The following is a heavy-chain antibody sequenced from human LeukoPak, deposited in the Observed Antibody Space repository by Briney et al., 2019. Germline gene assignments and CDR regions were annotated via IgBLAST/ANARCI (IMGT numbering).Heavy chain of an antibody. J-gene: IGHJ4*02. CDR2: INPNSGGT. CDR1: GYTLTGYY. Sequence: ASVKVSCKASGYTLTGYYMHWVRQAPGQGLEWMGWINPNSGGTNYAQKFQGRVTMTRDTSISTAYMELSRLRSDDTAVYYCARAYGSGSFPPDYWGQGTLVTVSS. D-gene: IGHD3-10*01. V-gene: IGHV1-2*02. CDR3: ARAYGSGSFPPDY.